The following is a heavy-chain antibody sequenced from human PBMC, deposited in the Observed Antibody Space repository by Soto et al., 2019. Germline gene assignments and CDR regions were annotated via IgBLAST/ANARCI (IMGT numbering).Heavy chain of an antibody. D-gene: IGHD2-2*01. CDR3: ARRMPFGYDVHI. V-gene: IGHV3-64*01. CDR2: ITSNGGNT. CDR1: GFTFSSYA. Sequence: EVQLVESGGDLVQPGGSLRLSCAASGFTFSSYAMHWVRQAPGKGLEYVSAITSNGGNTDYASSVKGRFTISRENSKNTLYFHMGSLRAADMAVFYCARRMPFGYDVHIWGHGPTVTVS. J-gene: IGHJ6*02.